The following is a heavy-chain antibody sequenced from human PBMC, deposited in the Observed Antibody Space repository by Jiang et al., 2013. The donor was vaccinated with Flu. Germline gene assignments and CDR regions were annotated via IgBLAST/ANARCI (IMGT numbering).Heavy chain of an antibody. J-gene: IGHJ4*02. CDR3: ARSEGVYGDYEYYFDY. D-gene: IGHD4-17*01. CDR1: GFTFEDYG. Sequence: PGGSLRLSCAASGFTFEDYGMSWVRQAPGKGLEWVSGINWNGGNTGYADSVKGRFTISRDNAKNSLYLQMNSLRAEDTALYHCARSEGVYGDYEYYFDYWGQGNLVTVSS. V-gene: IGHV3-20*01. CDR2: INWNGGNT.